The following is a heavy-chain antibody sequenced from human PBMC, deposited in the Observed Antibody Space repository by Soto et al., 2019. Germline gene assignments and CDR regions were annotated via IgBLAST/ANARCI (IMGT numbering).Heavy chain of an antibody. CDR2: ISYDGGNK. J-gene: IGHJ6*02. D-gene: IGHD2-2*01. CDR1: GFTFSSYG. Sequence: GGSLRLSCAASGFTFSSYGMHWFRQAPGKGLEWVAVISYDGGNKYYADSVKGRFTISRDNSKNTLYLQMNSLRAEDTAVYYCAKGSGYCSSSSCSREFHYYYGMDVWGQGTTVTVSS. V-gene: IGHV3-30*18. CDR3: AKGSGYCSSSSCSREFHYYYGMDV.